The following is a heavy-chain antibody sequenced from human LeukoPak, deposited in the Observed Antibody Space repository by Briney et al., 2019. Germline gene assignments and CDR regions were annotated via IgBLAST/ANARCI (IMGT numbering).Heavy chain of an antibody. V-gene: IGHV4-59*01. Sequence: SETLSLTCTVSGGSISNYYWSWIRQPPGKGLEWIGYIYYSGSTNYNPSLKSRVTISVDTSKNQFSLKLSSVTAADTAVYYCARLNSSGWYIGSWGQGTMVTVSS. J-gene: IGHJ3*01. CDR1: GGSISNYY. CDR2: IYYSGST. D-gene: IGHD6-19*01. CDR3: ARLNSSGWYIGS.